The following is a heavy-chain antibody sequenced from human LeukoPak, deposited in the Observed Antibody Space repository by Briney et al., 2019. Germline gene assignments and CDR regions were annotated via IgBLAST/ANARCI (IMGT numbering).Heavy chain of an antibody. D-gene: IGHD3-10*01. CDR1: GFNLSNHY. CDR3: ARGGSRYFHN. V-gene: IGHV3-66*01. CDR2: IYSGGST. Sequence: GSLRLSCAASGFNLSNHYMSRVRQGSGKGLEWVSVIYSGGSTYYADSVKGRFTISRDNSKNTLFLQMNSLRAEDTAVYYCARGGSRYFHNWGQGTLVTVST. J-gene: IGHJ4*02.